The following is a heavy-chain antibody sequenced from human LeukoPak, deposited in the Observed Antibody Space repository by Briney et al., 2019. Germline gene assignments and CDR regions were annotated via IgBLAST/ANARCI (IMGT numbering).Heavy chain of an antibody. CDR1: GGSISSSSYY. CDR3: ARGGMRWLQKRCWFDP. CDR2: IYYSGST. V-gene: IGHV4-39*01. J-gene: IGHJ5*02. D-gene: IGHD5-24*01. Sequence: PSETLSLTCTVSGGSISSSSYYWGWIRQPPGKGLEWIGSIYYSGSTYYNPSLKSRVTISVDTSKNQFSLKLSSVTAADTAVYYCARGGMRWLQKRCWFDPWGQGTLVTVSS.